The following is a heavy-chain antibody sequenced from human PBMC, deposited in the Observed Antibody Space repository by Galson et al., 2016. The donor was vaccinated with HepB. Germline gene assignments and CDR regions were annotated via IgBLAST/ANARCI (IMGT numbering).Heavy chain of an antibody. Sequence: CAISGDSVSSNSAARNWIRQSPSRGLEWLGRTYYRSKWYNDYAVSVKSRIIVNPDTSKSHFSLQLNSVTPEDTAVYYCVEQRKGAPYGMDVWGQGTTVTVSS. CDR1: GDSVSSNSAA. V-gene: IGHV6-1*01. CDR3: VEQRKGAPYGMDV. CDR2: TYYRSKWYN. J-gene: IGHJ6*02. D-gene: IGHD1/OR15-1a*01.